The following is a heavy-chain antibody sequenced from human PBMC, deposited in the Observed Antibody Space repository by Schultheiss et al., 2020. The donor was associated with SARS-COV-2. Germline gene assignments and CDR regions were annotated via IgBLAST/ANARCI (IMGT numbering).Heavy chain of an antibody. CDR1: GFTFSSYA. J-gene: IGHJ5*02. V-gene: IGHV3-23*01. CDR3: ARDPRWELMGGWFDP. D-gene: IGHD1-26*01. CDR2: ISGSGVST. Sequence: GGSLRLSCTASGFTFSSYAMSWVRQAPGKGLEWVSSISGSGVSTYHADSVKGRLTISRDNAKNSLFLQLNSLRVEDTAVYYCARDPRWELMGGWFDPWGQGTLVTVSS.